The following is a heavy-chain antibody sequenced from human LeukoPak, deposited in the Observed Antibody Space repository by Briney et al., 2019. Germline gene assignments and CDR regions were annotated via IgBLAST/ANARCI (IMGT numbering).Heavy chain of an antibody. CDR1: GFTFSSYG. CDR3: ARGYSSSSFGY. V-gene: IGHV3-30*03. Sequence: GGSLRLSCAASGFTFSSYGMHWVRQAPGKGLEWVAVISYDGSNKYYADSVKGRFTISRDNSKNTLYLQMNSLRAEDTAVYYCARGYSSSSFGYWGQGTLVTVSS. J-gene: IGHJ4*02. D-gene: IGHD6-6*01. CDR2: ISYDGSNK.